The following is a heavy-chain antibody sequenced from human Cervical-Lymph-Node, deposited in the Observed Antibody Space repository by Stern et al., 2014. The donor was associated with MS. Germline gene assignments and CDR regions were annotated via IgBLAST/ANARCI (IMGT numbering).Heavy chain of an antibody. D-gene: IGHD4-17*01. J-gene: IGHJ4*02. CDR2: ISYDGSDN. V-gene: IGHV3-30*01. Sequence: VQLVESGGGVVQPGRSLRLSCAASGFTFSYHAMHWVRQAPGKGLDWVAVISYDGSDNYYAGSVKGRFTLSRDNSKNTLYLQMNSLRAEDTAVYYCARGGAVTSSEYYFDYWGQGTLVTVSS. CDR1: GFTFSYHA. CDR3: ARGGAVTSSEYYFDY.